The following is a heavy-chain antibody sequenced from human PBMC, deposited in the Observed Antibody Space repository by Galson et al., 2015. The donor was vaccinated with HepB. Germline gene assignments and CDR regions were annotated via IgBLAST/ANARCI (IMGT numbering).Heavy chain of an antibody. Sequence: SVKVSCKASGYTFTSYYMHWVRQAPGQGLEWMGIINPSGGSTSYAQKLQGRVTMTRDTSTSTVYMELSSLRSEDTAVYYCARESIAAAGTTPFNWFDPWGQGTLVNVSS. CDR2: INPSGGST. V-gene: IGHV1-46*04. CDR3: ARESIAAAGTTPFNWFDP. CDR1: GYTFTSYY. J-gene: IGHJ5*02. D-gene: IGHD6-13*01.